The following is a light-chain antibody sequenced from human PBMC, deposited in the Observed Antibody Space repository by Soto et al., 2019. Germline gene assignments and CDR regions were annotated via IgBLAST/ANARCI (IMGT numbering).Light chain of an antibody. V-gene: IGLV2-14*01. CDR3: ISLTSSNARV. CDR1: SSDVGGYNY. J-gene: IGLJ1*01. Sequence: QSALTQPASVSGSPGQSITISCTGTSSDVGGYNYVSWYQQHPGKAPKLMIYEVSNRPSGVSNRFSGSKSGNTASLTISGLQAEDEADSYCISLTSSNARVFGAGTK. CDR2: EVS.